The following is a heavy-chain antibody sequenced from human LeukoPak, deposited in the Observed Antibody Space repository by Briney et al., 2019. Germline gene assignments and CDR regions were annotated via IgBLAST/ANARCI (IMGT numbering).Heavy chain of an antibody. J-gene: IGHJ4*02. CDR3: AILPVVPAAIDY. V-gene: IGHV3-30*02. CDR1: GFTFSSYG. CDR2: IRYDGSNK. D-gene: IGHD2-2*01. Sequence: SGGSLRLSCAASGFTFSSYGMHWVRQAPGKGLEWVAFIRYDGSNKYYADSVKGRSTISRDNSKNTLYLQMNSLRAEDTAVYYCAILPVVPAAIDYWGQGTLVTVSS.